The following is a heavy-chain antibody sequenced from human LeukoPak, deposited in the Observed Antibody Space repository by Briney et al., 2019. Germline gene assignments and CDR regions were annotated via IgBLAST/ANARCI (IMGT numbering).Heavy chain of an antibody. J-gene: IGHJ4*02. CDR2: ISSSGSTI. CDR3: ARWVAGGFAY. CDR1: VFTFSSYE. V-gene: IGHV3-48*03. D-gene: IGHD6-19*01. Sequence: SGGSLRLSCAASVFTFSSYEMKWVRQAPGKGREGVSYISSSGSTIYYADSVKGRFTISRDNDKNSLYLQMNSLRAEDTAVYYCARWVAGGFAYWGQGTLVTVSS.